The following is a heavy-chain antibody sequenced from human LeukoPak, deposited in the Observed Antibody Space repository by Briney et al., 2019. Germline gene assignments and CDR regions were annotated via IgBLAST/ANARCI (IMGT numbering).Heavy chain of an antibody. J-gene: IGHJ5*02. Sequence: SVKVSCKASGGTFSSYAISWVRQAPGQGLEWMGRIIPILGIANYAQKFQGRVTITADKSTSTAYMELSSLRSEDTAVYYCARVRCSSTSCPNWFDPWGQGTLVTVSS. CDR2: IIPILGIA. D-gene: IGHD2-2*01. CDR1: GGTFSSYA. CDR3: ARVRCSSTSCPNWFDP. V-gene: IGHV1-69*04.